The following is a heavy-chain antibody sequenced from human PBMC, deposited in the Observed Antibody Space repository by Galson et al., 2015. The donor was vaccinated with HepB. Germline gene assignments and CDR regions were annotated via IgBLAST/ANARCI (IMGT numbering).Heavy chain of an antibody. CDR1: GYTFTSYG. J-gene: IGHJ4*02. V-gene: IGHV1-18*04. Sequence: SVKVSCKASGYTFTSYGISWVRQAPGQGLEWMGWISAYNGNTNYAQKLQGRVTMTTDTSTSTAYMELRSLRSDDTAVYYCARDKIELLIAVAGLDIDYWGQGTLVTVSS. CDR2: ISAYNGNT. CDR3: ARDKIELLIAVAGLDIDY. D-gene: IGHD6-19*01.